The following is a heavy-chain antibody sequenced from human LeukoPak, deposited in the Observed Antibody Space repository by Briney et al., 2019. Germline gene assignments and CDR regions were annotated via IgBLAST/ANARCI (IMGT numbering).Heavy chain of an antibody. J-gene: IGHJ4*02. D-gene: IGHD4-23*01. CDR3: ARLSNYGGHSGDGY. V-gene: IGHV4-39*01. CDR1: GGATSGSNYY. CDR2: VFYSGTT. Sequence: PSETLSLTCTVSGGATSGSNYYWAWIRQPPGKGLEWLGSVFYSGTTHYNPSLKSRVTISIDTSKNQFSLKLSSVTAADTSVYYCARLSNYGGHSGDGYWGQGTLVTVSS.